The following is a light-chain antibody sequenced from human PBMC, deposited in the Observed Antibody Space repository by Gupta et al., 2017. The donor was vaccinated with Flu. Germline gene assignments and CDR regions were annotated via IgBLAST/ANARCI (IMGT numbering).Light chain of an antibody. CDR1: SSNFGADYD. Sequence: QSMLTPPPSVSGAPGQRVTIACAGSSSNFGADYDVHWYQQLPGTAPTLLIFGNSPRPSGVADRFSGSKSVPGATLAITGLHAEDEADYYCQCLDSCRSAGVFGGGTKLT. CDR3: QCLDSCRSAGV. J-gene: IGLJ3*02. CDR2: GNS. V-gene: IGLV1-40*01.